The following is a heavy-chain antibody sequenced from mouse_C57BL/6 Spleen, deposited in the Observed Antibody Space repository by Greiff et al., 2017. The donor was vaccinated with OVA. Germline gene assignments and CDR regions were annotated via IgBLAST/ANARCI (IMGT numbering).Heavy chain of an antibody. CDR1: GFTFSDYG. J-gene: IGHJ4*01. CDR3: ARGQYYYAMDY. CDR2: ISSGSSTI. V-gene: IGHV5-17*01. Sequence: EVQRVESGGGLVKPGGSLKLSCAASGFTFSDYGMHWVRQAPEKGLEWVAYISSGSSTIYYADTVKGRFTISRDNAKNTLFLQMTSLRSEDTAMYYCARGQYYYAMDYWGQGTSVTVSS.